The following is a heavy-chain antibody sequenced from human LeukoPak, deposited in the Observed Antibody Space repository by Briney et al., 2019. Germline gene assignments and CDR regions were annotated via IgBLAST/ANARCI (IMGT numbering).Heavy chain of an antibody. CDR2: IYHDGST. Sequence: SETLSLTCTVSGDSISSGAYSWSWTRQPPGKGLELIGYIYHDGSTYYNPSLKSRITISVDRSKNQFSLKLSSVTAADAAVYYCVGEDSGGWRFDYWGQGTLVTVSS. V-gene: IGHV4-30-2*01. CDR3: VGEDSGGWRFDY. D-gene: IGHD3-22*01. CDR1: GDSISSGAYS. J-gene: IGHJ4*02.